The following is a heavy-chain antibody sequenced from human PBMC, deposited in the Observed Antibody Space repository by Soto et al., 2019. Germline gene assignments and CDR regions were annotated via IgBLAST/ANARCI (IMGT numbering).Heavy chain of an antibody. Sequence: GGSLRLSCTTSGFTFGDYALSWVRQAPGKGLEWVGFIRRNAYGGTTDYAASVKGRFTISRDDSKSIAYLQMNSLKSEDTGVYYCTKYTYTSRYAYYGMDVWGHGTTVTVSS. D-gene: IGHD6-13*01. CDR2: IRRNAYGGTT. V-gene: IGHV3-49*04. CDR1: GFTFGDYA. J-gene: IGHJ6*02. CDR3: TKYTYTSRYAYYGMDV.